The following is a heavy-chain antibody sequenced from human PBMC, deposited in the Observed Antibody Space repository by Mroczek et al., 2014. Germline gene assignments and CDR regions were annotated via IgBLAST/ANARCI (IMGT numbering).Heavy chain of an antibody. CDR1: GGSFSGYY. D-gene: IGHD6-19*01. V-gene: IGHV4-34*01. Sequence: QVQLQESGAGLLKPSETLSLTCAVYGGSFSGYYWSWIRQPPGKGLEWIGEINHSGSTNYNPSLKSRVTISVDTSKNQFSLKLSSVTAADTAVYYCARGPRRVVGGWPLDYWGQGTLVTVSS. CDR2: INHSGST. CDR3: ARGPRRVVGGWPLDY. J-gene: IGHJ4*02.